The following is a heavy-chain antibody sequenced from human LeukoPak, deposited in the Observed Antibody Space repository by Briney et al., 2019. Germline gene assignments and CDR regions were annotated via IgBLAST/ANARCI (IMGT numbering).Heavy chain of an antibody. CDR1: GFTFSSYG. J-gene: IGHJ6*04. CDR2: ISYDGSNK. V-gene: IGHV3-30*18. Sequence: PGGSLRLSCAASGFTFSSYGMHWVRQAPGKGLEWVAVISYDGSNKYYADSVKGRFTISRDNSKNTLYLQMNSLRAEDTAVYYCAKIRGGYYYYYGMDVWGKGTTVTVSS. CDR3: AKIRGGYYYYYGMDV.